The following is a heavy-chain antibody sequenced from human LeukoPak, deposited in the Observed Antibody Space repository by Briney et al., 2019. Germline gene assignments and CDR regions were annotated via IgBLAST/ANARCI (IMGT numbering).Heavy chain of an antibody. J-gene: IGHJ4*02. D-gene: IGHD5-18*01. CDR2: FDPEDGET. V-gene: IGHV1-24*01. Sequence: GASVKVSCKVSGYTLTELSMHWVRQAPGKGLEWMGGFDPEDGETIYAQKFQGRVTMTEDTSTDTAYMELSSLRSEDTAVYYCATAAYSYTSRDFDYWGQGTLVTVSS. CDR1: GYTLTELS. CDR3: ATAAYSYTSRDFDY.